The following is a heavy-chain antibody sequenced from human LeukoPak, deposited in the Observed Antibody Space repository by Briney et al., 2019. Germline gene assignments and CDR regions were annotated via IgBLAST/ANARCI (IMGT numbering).Heavy chain of an antibody. CDR2: VSSSSNYI. V-gene: IGHV3-21*01. D-gene: IGHD5-12*01. J-gene: IGHJ4*02. Sequence: PGGSLRLSCAASEFTFNTYTMNWVRQAPGKGLELVSSVSSSSNYIYYADSVKGRFTISRNNAKNSLYLQMNSLRAEDTAVYYCARSGGYDKLDYWGQGTLVTVSS. CDR1: EFTFNTYT. CDR3: ARSGGYDKLDY.